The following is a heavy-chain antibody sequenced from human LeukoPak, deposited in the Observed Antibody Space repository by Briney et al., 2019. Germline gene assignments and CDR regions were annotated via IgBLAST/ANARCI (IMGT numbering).Heavy chain of an antibody. CDR2: IYSNGIT. J-gene: IGHJ2*01. CDR3: ARRAYYDSSGYNPTAGYFDL. CDR1: GASIFSYY. D-gene: IGHD3-22*01. Sequence: SETLSLTCTVSGASIFSYYWNWIRQSPGKGLEWIGFIYSNGITSYNPSLRSRGSISIATSRNQFSLRLTSVIAADTAIYYCARRAYYDSSGYNPTAGYFDLWGRGTLVTVSS. V-gene: IGHV4-4*08.